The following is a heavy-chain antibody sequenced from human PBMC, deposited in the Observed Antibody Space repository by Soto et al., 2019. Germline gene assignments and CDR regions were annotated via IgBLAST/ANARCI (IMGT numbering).Heavy chain of an antibody. Sequence: ASVKVSCKASGYTFTSYYMHWVRQAPGQGLEWMGIINPSGGSTSYAQKFQGRVTMTRDTFTSTVYMELSSLRSEDTAVYYCARDSDYYDSSGYPIRGMDVWGQGTTVTVSS. J-gene: IGHJ6*02. D-gene: IGHD3-22*01. CDR3: ARDSDYYDSSGYPIRGMDV. V-gene: IGHV1-46*01. CDR2: INPSGGST. CDR1: GYTFTSYY.